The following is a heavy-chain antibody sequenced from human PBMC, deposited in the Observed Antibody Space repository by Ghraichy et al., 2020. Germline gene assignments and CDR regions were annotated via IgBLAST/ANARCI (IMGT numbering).Heavy chain of an antibody. J-gene: IGHJ4*02. Sequence: SETLSLTCTVSGGSISSYYWSWIRQPPGKGLEWIGYIYYSGSTNYNPSLKSRVTISVDTSKNQFSLKLSSVTAADTAVYYCAAEARRVDSSGWYRELDYWGQGTLVTVSS. CDR1: GGSISSYY. CDR3: AAEARRVDSSGWYRELDY. D-gene: IGHD6-19*01. CDR2: IYYSGST. V-gene: IGHV4-59*01.